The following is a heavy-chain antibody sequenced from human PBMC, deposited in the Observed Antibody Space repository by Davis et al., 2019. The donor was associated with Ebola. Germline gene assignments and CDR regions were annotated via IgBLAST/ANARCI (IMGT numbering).Heavy chain of an antibody. J-gene: IGHJ4*02. V-gene: IGHV3-23*01. Sequence: GESLKISCAASGFTSSSYALSWVRQAPGKGLEWVSAVSGSGGSAYYADSVKGRFTISRDNSANRLYLQMNNLRSEDTAVYYCENAITAAATIGNYWGQGTLVTVSS. CDR3: ENAITAAATIGNY. CDR2: VSGSGGSA. CDR1: GFTSSSYA. D-gene: IGHD6-13*01.